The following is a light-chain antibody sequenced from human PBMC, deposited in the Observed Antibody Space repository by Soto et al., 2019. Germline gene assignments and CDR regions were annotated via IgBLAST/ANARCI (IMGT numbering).Light chain of an antibody. CDR3: QQYNSSPYT. Sequence: DIQMTQSPSTLSASVGDRVTITCRASQSISSWLAWYQQKPGKAPKLLIYKASSLESGVPSRFSGSGSGTELTLTIISLQPDDFATYYCQQYNSSPYTFGQGTKLEIK. CDR1: QSISSW. V-gene: IGKV1-5*03. J-gene: IGKJ2*01. CDR2: KAS.